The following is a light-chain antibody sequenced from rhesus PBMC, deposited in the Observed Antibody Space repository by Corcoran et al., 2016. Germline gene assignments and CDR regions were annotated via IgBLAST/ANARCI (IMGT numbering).Light chain of an antibody. Sequence: DIQMTQSPSSLSASVGDTVTITCQASQGISSWLAWYQQKPGKAPKLLIYKASSLQSGVPSRVSGSGSGTDFTLTISSLQPEDFATYYCLQYSSSPRTFGQGTKVEIK. V-gene: IGKV1-22*01. CDR1: QGISSW. CDR2: KAS. J-gene: IGKJ1*01. CDR3: LQYSSSPRT.